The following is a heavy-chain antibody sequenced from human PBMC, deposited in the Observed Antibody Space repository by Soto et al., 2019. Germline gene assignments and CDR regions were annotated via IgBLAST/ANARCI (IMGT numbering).Heavy chain of an antibody. CDR3: AKDRAYSQYYFDY. J-gene: IGHJ4*02. CDR1: GFTFSSFA. CDR2: ISGSGGST. Sequence: PGESLRLSCAASGFTFSSFAMTWVRQAPGKGLEWVSGISGSGGSTYYADSVKGRFTISRDKSKNTLYLQMNSLRAEDTAVYYCAKDRAYSQYYFDYWGQGTLVTVSS. D-gene: IGHD4-4*01. V-gene: IGHV3-23*01.